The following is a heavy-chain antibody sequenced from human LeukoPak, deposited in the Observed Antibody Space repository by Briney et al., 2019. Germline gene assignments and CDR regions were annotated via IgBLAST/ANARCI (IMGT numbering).Heavy chain of an antibody. CDR3: ARFIYCGGDCYWYYHYGMDV. V-gene: IGHV4-59*01. CDR1: GGSISSYY. J-gene: IGHJ6*02. CDR2: IYYSGST. Sequence: PSETLSLTCTVSGGSISSYYWSWIRQPPGKGLEWIGYIYYSGSTNYNPSLKSRVTISVDTSKNQFSLKLSSVTAADTAVYYCARFIYCGGDCYWYYHYGMDVWGQGTTVTVSS. D-gene: IGHD2-21*02.